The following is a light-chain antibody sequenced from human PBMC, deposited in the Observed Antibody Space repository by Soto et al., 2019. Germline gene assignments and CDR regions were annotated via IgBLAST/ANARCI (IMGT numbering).Light chain of an antibody. J-gene: IGKJ4*01. V-gene: IGKV1-39*01. Sequence: DIQMTQSPSSLSASVGDRVTITCRASQTISNYLSWYQQKPGKAPKLLISGSSSLQSGVPSRFSGSGSGTDFTLTISSLQPEDFATYYCQETYDTLTFGGGTKVEIK. CDR3: QETYDTLT. CDR1: QTISNY. CDR2: GSS.